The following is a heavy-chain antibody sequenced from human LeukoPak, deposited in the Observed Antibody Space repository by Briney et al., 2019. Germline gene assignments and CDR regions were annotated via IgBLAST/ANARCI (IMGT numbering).Heavy chain of an antibody. Sequence: GGSLRLSCAASGFTVSSNYMSGVRQAPGKGLEWVSVIYISGNTYYADSVKGRFTISRDNSKNTLYLQMNSLRAEDTAVYYCAFWFDPWGQGTLVTVSS. CDR1: GFTVSSNY. CDR3: AFWFDP. CDR2: IYISGNT. V-gene: IGHV3-66*02. J-gene: IGHJ5*02.